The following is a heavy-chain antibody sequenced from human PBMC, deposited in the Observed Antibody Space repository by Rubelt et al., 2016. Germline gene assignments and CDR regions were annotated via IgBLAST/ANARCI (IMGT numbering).Heavy chain of an antibody. CDR3: ATASPYCSGGSCY. CDR2: INPSGGST. D-gene: IGHD2-15*01. V-gene: IGHV1-46*01. J-gene: IGHJ4*02. CDR1: GYTFTSYY. Sequence: VQLVQSGAEVKKPGASVKVSCKASGYTFTSYYMHWVRQATGHGLEWMGIINPSGGSTSYAQKFQGRVTMTEDTATDTAYMELSSLRSEDTAVYYCATASPYCSGGSCYWGQGTLVTVSS.